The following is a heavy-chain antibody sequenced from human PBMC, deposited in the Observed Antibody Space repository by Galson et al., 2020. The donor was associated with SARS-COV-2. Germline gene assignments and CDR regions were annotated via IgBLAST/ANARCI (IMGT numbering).Heavy chain of an antibody. CDR3: ARGKEWELLD. D-gene: IGHD1-26*01. J-gene: IGHJ4*02. CDR2: IWYDGSNK. Sequence: QLGESLKISCAASGFTFSSYGLHWVRQAPGKGLEWVAVIWYDGSNKYYADSVKGRFTISRDNSKNTLYLQMNSLRAEDTAVYYCARGKEWELLDWGQGTLVTVSS. CDR1: GFTFSSYG. V-gene: IGHV3-33*01.